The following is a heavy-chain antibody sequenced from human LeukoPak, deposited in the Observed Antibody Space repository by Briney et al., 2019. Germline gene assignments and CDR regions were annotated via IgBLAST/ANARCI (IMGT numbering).Heavy chain of an antibody. CDR1: GYTFTGYY. D-gene: IGHD6-13*01. CDR3: ARAPIAAAGSYYYYYMDV. V-gene: IGHV1-2*02. Sequence: ASVKVSCKASGYTFTGYYMHWVRQAPGQGLEWMGWINPNSGGTNYAQKFQGRVTMTRDTSISTAYMELSSLRSEDTAVYYCARAPIAAAGSYYYYYMDVWGKGTTVTISS. J-gene: IGHJ6*03. CDR2: INPNSGGT.